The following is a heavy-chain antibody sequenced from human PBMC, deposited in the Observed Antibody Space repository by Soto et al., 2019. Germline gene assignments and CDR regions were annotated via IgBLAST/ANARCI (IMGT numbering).Heavy chain of an antibody. J-gene: IGHJ6*02. V-gene: IGHV1-3*01. CDR2: INGGSGNT. D-gene: IGHD2-8*01. Sequence: QVPLVQSGTEVKKPGASVKVSCRASGYVFTKYDMHWVRQAPGQGLEWMGWINGGSGNTKYSQKLQGRVAITRDTSATTAYMELSSLTSEDTAVYYCLTNQRGTYTGLDVWGQGTTVTVSS. CDR3: LTNQRGTYTGLDV. CDR1: GYVFTKYD.